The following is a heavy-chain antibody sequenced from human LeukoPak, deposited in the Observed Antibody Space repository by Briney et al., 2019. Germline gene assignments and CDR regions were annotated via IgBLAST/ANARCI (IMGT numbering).Heavy chain of an antibody. CDR1: SGSISSGGYY. CDR2: IYYSGST. D-gene: IGHD6-13*01. V-gene: IGHV4-31*03. J-gene: IGHJ4*02. Sequence: SETLSLTCTVSSGSISSGGYYWSWLRQHPGKGLEWIGYIYYSGSTYYNPSLKSRVTISVDTSKNQFSVKLSSVTAADTPVYYCARDDPAAGFVWGQGTLVTVSS. CDR3: ARDDPAAGFV.